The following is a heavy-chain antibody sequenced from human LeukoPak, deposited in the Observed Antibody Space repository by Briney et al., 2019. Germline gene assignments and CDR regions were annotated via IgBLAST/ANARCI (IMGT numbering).Heavy chain of an antibody. V-gene: IGHV4-59*08. Sequence: KASETLSLTCSVSGGSVSNYYWSWIRQPPGKGLEWTGYVYYTGSTNCNPSLKSRVTMFEDKSKNQFSLRLYSVTVADTAVYYCARHFAYSSSSYFDYWGQGSLVTVSS. D-gene: IGHD6-6*01. CDR3: ARHFAYSSSSYFDY. CDR1: GGSVSNYY. CDR2: VYYTGST. J-gene: IGHJ4*02.